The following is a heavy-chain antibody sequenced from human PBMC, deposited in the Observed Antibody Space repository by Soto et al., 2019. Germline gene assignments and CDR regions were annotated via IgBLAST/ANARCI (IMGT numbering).Heavy chain of an antibody. CDR2: IYHSGST. D-gene: IGHD3-3*01. J-gene: IGHJ5*02. Sequence: SSETLSLTCAVSGGSISSGGYSWSWIRQPPGKGLEWIGYIYHSGSTYYNPSLKSRVTISVDRSKNQFSLKLSSVTAADTAVYYCASLLDRFDPWGQGTLVTVDS. CDR1: GGSISSGGYS. CDR3: ASLLDRFDP. V-gene: IGHV4-30-2*01.